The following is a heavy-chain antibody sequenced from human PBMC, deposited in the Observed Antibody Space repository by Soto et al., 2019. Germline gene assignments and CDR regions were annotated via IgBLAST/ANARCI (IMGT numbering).Heavy chain of an antibody. J-gene: IGHJ6*02. D-gene: IGHD6-19*01. CDR3: ASLSVAGTGMDV. CDR1: GFTFSSYA. Sequence: QVQLVESGGGVVQPGRSLRLSCAASGFTFSSYAMHWVRQAPGKGLEWVAVISYDGSNKYYADSVKGRFTISRDNSKNTLYLQMNSLRAEDTAVYYCASLSVAGTGMDVWGQGTTVTVSS. V-gene: IGHV3-30-3*01. CDR2: ISYDGSNK.